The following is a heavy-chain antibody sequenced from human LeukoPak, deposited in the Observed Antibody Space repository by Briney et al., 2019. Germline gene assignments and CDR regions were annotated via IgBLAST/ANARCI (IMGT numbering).Heavy chain of an antibody. CDR2: IQRDGGIS. V-gene: IGHV3-74*01. CDR1: GFTSSDYW. D-gene: IGHD1-20*01. J-gene: IGHJ4*02. CDR3: VRDFNWNDGNY. Sequence: GGSLRLSCAASGFTSSDYWMHWARQAPGKGLEWVSRIQRDGGISDHADFVKGRFTSSRDYAKNTLYLQMTSLRAEDTAVYYCVRDFNWNDGNYWGRGTLVTVSS.